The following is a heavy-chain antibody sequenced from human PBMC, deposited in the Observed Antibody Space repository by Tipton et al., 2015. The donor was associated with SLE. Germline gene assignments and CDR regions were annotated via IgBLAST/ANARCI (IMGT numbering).Heavy chain of an antibody. CDR1: GFTFSSYA. V-gene: IGHV3-23*01. CDR3: ARDRYSYGPFDY. CDR2: ISGSGGST. J-gene: IGHJ4*02. Sequence: GSLRLSCAASGFTFSSYAMSWVRQAPGKGLEWVSGISGSGGSTDYADSVKGRSTISRDNAKNTLYLQMNSLRAEDTAVYYCARDRYSYGPFDYWGQGTLVTVSS. D-gene: IGHD5-18*01.